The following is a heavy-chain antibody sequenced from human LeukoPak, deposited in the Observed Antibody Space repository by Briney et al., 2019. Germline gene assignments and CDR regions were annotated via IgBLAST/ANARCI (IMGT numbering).Heavy chain of an antibody. Sequence: GGSLRLSCAASGFTFSSYAMSWVRQAPGKGLEWVSAISGSGGSTYYADSVKGRFTISRDNSKNTLYLQMNSLRAEDTAVYYCANSHHGILWFGELFLHDAFDIWGQGTMVTVSS. D-gene: IGHD3-10*01. CDR1: GFTFSSYA. V-gene: IGHV3-23*01. CDR2: ISGSGGST. CDR3: ANSHHGILWFGELFLHDAFDI. J-gene: IGHJ3*02.